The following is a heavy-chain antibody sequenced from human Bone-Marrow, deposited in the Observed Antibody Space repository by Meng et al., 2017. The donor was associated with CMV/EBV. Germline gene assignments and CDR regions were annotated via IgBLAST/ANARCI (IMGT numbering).Heavy chain of an antibody. CDR3: ARHRQYDFWSGYFQVGDMDV. Sequence: GESLKISCKGSGYNFTNYWIAWVRQMPGKGLEWMGIIYPDDSDTRYSPSFQGQVTITADKSLNTAYLQWSSLKASDTAMYYCARHRQYDFWSGYFQVGDMDVWGQGTTVTVSS. CDR2: IYPDDSDT. J-gene: IGHJ6*02. CDR1: GYNFTNYW. V-gene: IGHV5-51*01. D-gene: IGHD3-3*01.